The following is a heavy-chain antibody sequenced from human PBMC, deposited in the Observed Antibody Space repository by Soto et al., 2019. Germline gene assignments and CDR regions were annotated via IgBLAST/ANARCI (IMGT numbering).Heavy chain of an antibody. Sequence: QVQLVQSGPEVKKPGASVKLSCKASGYSFTSYAVHWVRQAPGHRPQWMGWIDAENGNTQYAQKFQGRVTITRDTVASTVYMEVRSLRSEDTAMYYCARWLQFGPGDYGGQGTLVAVSS. CDR2: IDAENGNT. J-gene: IGHJ4*02. V-gene: IGHV1-3*01. CDR1: GYSFTSYA. D-gene: IGHD4-4*01. CDR3: ARWLQFGPGDY.